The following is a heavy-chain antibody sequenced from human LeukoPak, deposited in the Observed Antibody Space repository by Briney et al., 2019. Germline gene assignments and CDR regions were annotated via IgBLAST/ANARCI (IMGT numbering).Heavy chain of an antibody. J-gene: IGHJ4*02. V-gene: IGHV3-30*18. D-gene: IGHD4-23*01. Sequence: GRSLRLSCAASGFTFSNYDKHWVRQAPGKGLEWVAVISYDGSNKYYADSVKGRFTISRDNSKNTLYLQMNDLRAEDTAVYYCAKDLGDYDGNSDLNYWGQGTLVTVSS. CDR1: GFTFSNYD. CDR2: ISYDGSNK. CDR3: AKDLGDYDGNSDLNY.